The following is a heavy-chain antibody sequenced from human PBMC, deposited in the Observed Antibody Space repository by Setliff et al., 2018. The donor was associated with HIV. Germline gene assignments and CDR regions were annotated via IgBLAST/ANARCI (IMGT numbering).Heavy chain of an antibody. D-gene: IGHD3-22*01. CDR1: GASINSNNW. Sequence: SETLSLTWAVSGASINSNNWWSWVRQPPGKGLEWIGSIYHSGSTNSNPSLRSRVTISVYKSKHQLSLKLSSVTAADPAVYYCARQGYYYDNSGYFTIWCQGTLVTVS. CDR2: IYHSGST. CDR3: ARQGYYYDNSGYFTI. V-gene: IGHV4-4*02. J-gene: IGHJ4*02.